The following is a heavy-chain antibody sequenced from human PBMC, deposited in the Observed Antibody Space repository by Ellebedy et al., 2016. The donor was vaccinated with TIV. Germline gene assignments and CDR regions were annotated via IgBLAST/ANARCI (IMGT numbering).Heavy chain of an antibody. CDR3: ARRGSYGDYAVQINNWFDP. V-gene: IGHV3-7*01. Sequence: GESLKISCAASGFSFRSYWMSSVRQAPGTGLEWVANIYHGGSQQYYVDSVKGRFTISRDNAKNLLYLQMDSLRAEDTAVYYCARRGSYGDYAVQINNWFDPWGRGTLVTVSS. CDR1: GFSFRSYW. J-gene: IGHJ5*02. CDR2: IYHGGSQQ. D-gene: IGHD4-17*01.